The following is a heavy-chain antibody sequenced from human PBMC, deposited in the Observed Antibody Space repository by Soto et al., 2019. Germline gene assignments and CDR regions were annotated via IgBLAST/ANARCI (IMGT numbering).Heavy chain of an antibody. V-gene: IGHV4-4*02. J-gene: IGHJ4*02. Sequence: QVQLQESGPGLVKPSGTLSLTCAVSGGSISSSNWWSWVRQPPGKGLEWIGEMYHSGSTNYNPSLKRRVTIAVDKAKNQFSLKLSSVTAADTAVYYCARAGGYSYVDYWGQGTLVTVSS. CDR2: MYHSGST. D-gene: IGHD5-18*01. CDR1: GGSISSSNW. CDR3: ARAGGYSYVDY.